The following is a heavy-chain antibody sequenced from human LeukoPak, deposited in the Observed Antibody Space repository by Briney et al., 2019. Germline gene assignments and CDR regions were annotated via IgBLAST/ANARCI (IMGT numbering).Heavy chain of an antibody. D-gene: IGHD5-18*01. CDR1: GGTFSSYA. CDR2: IIPIFGTA. CDR3: AGRDTAMVPVFYYYMDV. J-gene: IGHJ6*03. Sequence: SVKVSCKASGGTFSSYAISWVRQAPGQGPEWMGGIIPIFGTANYAQKFQGRVTITTDESTSTAYMELSSLRSEDTAVYYCAGRDTAMVPVFYYYMDVWGKGTTVTVSS. V-gene: IGHV1-69*05.